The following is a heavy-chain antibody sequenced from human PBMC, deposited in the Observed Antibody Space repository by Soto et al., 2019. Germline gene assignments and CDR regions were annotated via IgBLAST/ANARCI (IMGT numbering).Heavy chain of an antibody. D-gene: IGHD3-10*01. CDR2: MNSDGSST. J-gene: IGHJ5*02. CDR1: GFTFSSYW. V-gene: IGHV3-74*01. Sequence: GGSLRLSCAASGFTFSSYWMHWVRQAPGKGLVWVSRMNSDGSSTNYADSVKGRFTVSRDNAKNTLYLQMNSLRVEDTAVYYCTRIWFGESVKFDPWGQGTLVTVSS. CDR3: TRIWFGESVKFDP.